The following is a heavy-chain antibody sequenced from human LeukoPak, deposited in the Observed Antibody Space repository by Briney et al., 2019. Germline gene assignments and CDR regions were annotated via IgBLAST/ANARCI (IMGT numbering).Heavy chain of an antibody. CDR3: AELGITMIGGV. CDR1: GFTFSSYA. Sequence: GGSLRLSCATSGFTFSSYAMSWVRQAPGKGLEWVSYISSSGSTIYYADSVKGRFTISRDNAKNSLYLQMNSLRAEDTAVYYCAELGITMIGGVWGKGTTVTISS. CDR2: ISSSGSTI. J-gene: IGHJ6*04. D-gene: IGHD3-10*02. V-gene: IGHV3-48*03.